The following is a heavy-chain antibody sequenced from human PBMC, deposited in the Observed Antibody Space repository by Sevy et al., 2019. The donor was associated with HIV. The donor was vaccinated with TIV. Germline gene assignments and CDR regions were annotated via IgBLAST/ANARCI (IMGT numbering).Heavy chain of an antibody. D-gene: IGHD6-6*01. CDR3: ARKQFVLPFDY. J-gene: IGHJ4*02. V-gene: IGHV3-30*04. Sequence: GGSLRLSCAASGFTFSDYAIHWVRQAQGKGLEWLAVISYHGRNQFYADSVRGRLTISRDDSKNTVYLQMNSLRPDDTAVYYCARKQFVLPFDYWGQGTLVTVSS. CDR1: GFTFSDYA. CDR2: ISYHGRNQ.